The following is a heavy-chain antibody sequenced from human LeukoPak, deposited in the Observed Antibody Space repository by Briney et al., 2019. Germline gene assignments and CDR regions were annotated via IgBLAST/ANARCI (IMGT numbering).Heavy chain of an antibody. CDR1: GFALSSYA. CDR3: ARDGIVGSPLFKFDY. V-gene: IGHV3-30-3*01. D-gene: IGHD1-26*01. J-gene: IGHJ4*02. Sequence: PGRSLRLSCAASGFALSSYALHWVRQAPGQGLQWVASISYDGNNKYYADSVRGRFTISRDSAKNTLYLQMNSLRAEDTAVYYCARDGIVGSPLFKFDYWGQGTLVTVSS. CDR2: ISYDGNNK.